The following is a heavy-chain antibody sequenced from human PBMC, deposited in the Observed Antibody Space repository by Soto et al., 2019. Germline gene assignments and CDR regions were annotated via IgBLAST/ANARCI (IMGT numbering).Heavy chain of an antibody. J-gene: IGHJ4*02. Sequence: WTWIRQPPGKGLEWVGSISYSGTTDYNPSLKSRVSLSVDTSKNQFSLKLRSVTAADTAVYYCARHRGATPGYWGQGTVVTASS. CDR3: ARHRGATPGY. CDR2: ISYSGTT. V-gene: IGHV4-39*01. D-gene: IGHD1-26*01.